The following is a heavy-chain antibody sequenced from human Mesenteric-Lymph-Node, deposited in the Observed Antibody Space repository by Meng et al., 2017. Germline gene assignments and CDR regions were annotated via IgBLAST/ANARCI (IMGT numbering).Heavy chain of an antibody. Sequence: GESLKISCAASGFTFSEAWMSWVRQAPGKGLEWVCRIKSKSDGGTANYAGPAKGRFTISRDDSRNMLFLQITSLANENIAVYVCVMGSEVLRFVEPSKKEIGVDFWGPGILVTVSS. D-gene: IGHD3-3*01. CDR3: VMGSEVLRFVEPSKKEIGVDF. V-gene: IGHV3-15*01. CDR2: IKSKSDGGTA. J-gene: IGHJ4*02. CDR1: GFTFSEAW.